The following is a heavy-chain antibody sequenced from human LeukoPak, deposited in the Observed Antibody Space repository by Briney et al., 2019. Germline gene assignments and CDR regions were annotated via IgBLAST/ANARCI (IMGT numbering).Heavy chain of an antibody. J-gene: IGHJ4*02. Sequence: GRSLRLSCLGSGFTFRNYPMYWVRQAPGKGLEWMAVISYDGNTEYYADSVKGRFSVSRENSKDTLYLQMNNVRPEDTAVYFCVRDLSAGWLGDYWGQGTLVIVSS. CDR3: VRDLSAGWLGDY. CDR1: GFTFRNYP. CDR2: ISYDGNTE. V-gene: IGHV3-30*04. D-gene: IGHD6-19*01.